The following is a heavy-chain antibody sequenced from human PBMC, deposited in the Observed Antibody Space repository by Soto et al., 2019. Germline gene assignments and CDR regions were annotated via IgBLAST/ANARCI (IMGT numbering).Heavy chain of an antibody. CDR2: ISAHSGNT. J-gene: IGHJ4*02. CDR3: ARGRDGDY. V-gene: IGHV1-18*01. Sequence: QVHLVQSGAEVKKPGASVKVSCKGSGYAFTTYGITWVRQAPGQGLEWMGWISAHSGNTNYAQKLQGRVTVTRDTSTSTAYMELRSLRSDDTAVYYRARGRDGDYWGQGALVTVSS. D-gene: IGHD6-6*01. CDR1: GYAFTTYG.